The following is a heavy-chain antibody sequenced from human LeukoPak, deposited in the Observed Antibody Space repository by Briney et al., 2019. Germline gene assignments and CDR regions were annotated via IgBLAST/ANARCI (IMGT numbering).Heavy chain of an antibody. CDR2: ISAYNGNT. D-gene: IGHD6-19*01. J-gene: IGHJ4*02. CDR3: ARAVMSGIAVAGTRETYFDY. CDR1: GYSFTSHS. V-gene: IGHV1-18*01. Sequence: GASVKVSCKASGYSFTSHSMSWVRQAPGQGLEWMGWISAYNGNTNYAQKLQGRVTMTTDTSTSTAYMELRSLRSDDTAVYYCARAVMSGIAVAGTRETYFDYWGQGTLVTVSS.